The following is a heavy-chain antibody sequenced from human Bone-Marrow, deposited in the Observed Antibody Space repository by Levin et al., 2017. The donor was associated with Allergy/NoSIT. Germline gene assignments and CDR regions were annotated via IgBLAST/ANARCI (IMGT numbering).Heavy chain of an antibody. CDR1: GFTFSSYS. CDR3: ARRYYDFWSGYFTFSGVADGMDV. V-gene: IGHV3-21*01. CDR2: ISSSSSYI. J-gene: IGHJ6*02. D-gene: IGHD3-3*01. Sequence: GGSLRLSCAASGFTFSSYSMNWVRQAPGKGLEWVSSISSSSSYIYYADSVKGRFTISRDNAKNSLYLQMNSLRAEDTAVYYCARRYYDFWSGYFTFSGVADGMDVWGQGTTVTVSS.